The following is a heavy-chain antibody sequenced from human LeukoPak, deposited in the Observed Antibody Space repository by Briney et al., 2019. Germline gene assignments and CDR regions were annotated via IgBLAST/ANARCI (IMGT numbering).Heavy chain of an antibody. CDR1: GASFSSFY. CDR3: AGQVGARIRYYYTSGLDV. J-gene: IGHJ6*02. D-gene: IGHD1-26*01. CDR2: MYYSETT. Sequence: SETLSLTCTVSGASFSSFYWNWIRQPPGKGLEWIGSMYYSETTNYYPSFKSRVTISLDTSKYEFSLRLKSLTAADTAVYYCAGQVGARIRYYYTSGLDVWGQGTTVAVSS. V-gene: IGHV4-59*12.